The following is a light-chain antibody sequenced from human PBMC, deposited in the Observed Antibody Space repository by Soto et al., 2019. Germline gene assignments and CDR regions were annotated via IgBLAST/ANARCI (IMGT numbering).Light chain of an antibody. J-gene: IGLJ2*01. CDR2: EDS. CDR1: SSDVGGYNY. V-gene: IGLV2-14*01. CDR3: SSYTSSSTLV. Sequence: QSVLTQPASVSGSPGQSITISCTGTSSDVGGYNYVSWYQQHPGKAPKLMIYEDSNRPSGVPNRFSGSKSGTTASLTISGLQAEDDADYYCSSYTSSSTLVFGGGTKLTVL.